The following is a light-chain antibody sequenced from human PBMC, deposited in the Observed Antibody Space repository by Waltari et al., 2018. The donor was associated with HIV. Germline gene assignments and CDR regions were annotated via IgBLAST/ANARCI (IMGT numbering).Light chain of an antibody. CDR1: QSLLHSNGYSY. V-gene: IGKV2-28*01. J-gene: IGKJ1*01. Sequence: DIVMTQSPLSLPVTPGEAASISCRSSQSLLHSNGYSYLDWYLQKPGQSPQLLIYLGSNRASGVPDRFSDSGSGTDFTLKSSRVEAEDVGVYYCMQALQTPRTFGQGTKVEIK. CDR2: LGS. CDR3: MQALQTPRT.